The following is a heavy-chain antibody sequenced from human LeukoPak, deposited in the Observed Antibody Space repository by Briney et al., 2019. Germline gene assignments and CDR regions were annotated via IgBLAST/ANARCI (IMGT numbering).Heavy chain of an antibody. V-gene: IGHV4-38-2*02. D-gene: IGHD6-6*01. CDR2: INYSGRT. CDR3: ARDLGIAARPDY. Sequence: SETLSLTCSVSGYSIRSGYQWGWIRQAPGKGLEWIGSINYSGRTYDNPSLKSRVTISIDTSKNQIFLKLSSVTAADTAVYYCARDLGIAARPDYWGQGTLVTVSS. J-gene: IGHJ4*02. CDR1: GYSIRSGYQ.